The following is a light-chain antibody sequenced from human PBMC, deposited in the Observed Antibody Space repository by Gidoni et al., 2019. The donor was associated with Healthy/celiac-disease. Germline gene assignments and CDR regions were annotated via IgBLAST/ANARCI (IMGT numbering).Light chain of an antibody. Sequence: EIGLTQSPGTLSLSPGERATLSCRASQCVSSSYLDWYQQKPVQAPRLLIYGASSRATGIPDTVSVSGSGTDFTLTISRLEPEDFAVYYCQQYGSSPRTFXQXTKVEIK. V-gene: IGKV3-20*01. CDR3: QQYGSSPRT. CDR2: GAS. J-gene: IGKJ1*01. CDR1: QCVSSSY.